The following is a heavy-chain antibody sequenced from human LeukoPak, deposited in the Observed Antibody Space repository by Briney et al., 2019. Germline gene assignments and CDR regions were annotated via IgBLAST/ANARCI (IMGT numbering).Heavy chain of an antibody. CDR3: ARLGIITAAGSNDY. Sequence: PGGSLRLSCAASGFTFSSYWMSWVRQAPGKGLEWVSYISYSGDTIYYADSVKGRFTVSRDNAKNSLYLQMNSLTVEDTAVYYCARLGIITAAGSNDYWGQGTLVTVSS. D-gene: IGHD6-13*01. J-gene: IGHJ4*02. V-gene: IGHV3-48*04. CDR1: GFTFSSYW. CDR2: ISYSGDTI.